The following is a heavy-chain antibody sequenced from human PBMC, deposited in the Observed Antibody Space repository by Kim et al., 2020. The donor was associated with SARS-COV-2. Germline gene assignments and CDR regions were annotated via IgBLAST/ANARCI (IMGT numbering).Heavy chain of an antibody. Sequence: PSLKRRVNISVKTSKNQFSLKLSSVTAADTAVYYCARQGYCSSTSCLGDYWGQGTLVTVSS. V-gene: IGHV4-39*01. D-gene: IGHD2-2*01. J-gene: IGHJ4*02. CDR3: ARQGYCSSTSCLGDY.